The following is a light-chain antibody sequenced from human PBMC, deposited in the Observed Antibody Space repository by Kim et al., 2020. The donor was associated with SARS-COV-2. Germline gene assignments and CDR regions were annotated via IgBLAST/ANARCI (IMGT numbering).Light chain of an antibody. J-gene: IGKJ1*01. Sequence: EIVMTQSPATLSVSPGERATLSCRASQCVSSNLAWYQQKPGQAPRLLIYGASTRATGIPARFSGSGSGTEFTFTISSLQSEDFAVYYCQQYNNWPPWTFGQGTKVDIK. CDR3: QQYNNWPPWT. CDR2: GAS. CDR1: QCVSSN. V-gene: IGKV3-15*01.